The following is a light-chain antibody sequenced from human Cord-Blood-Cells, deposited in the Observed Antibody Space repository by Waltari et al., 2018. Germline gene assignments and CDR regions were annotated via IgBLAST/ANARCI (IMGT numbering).Light chain of an antibody. CDR2: LAS. V-gene: IGKV4-1*01. CDR1: QSVLYSSNNKNY. J-gene: IGKJ3*01. CDR3: QQYYSTPLT. Sequence: DIVMTQSPDSLAVSLGERATINCKSSQSVLYSSNNKNYLAWYQQKPGQPPKLLIYLASTRESGVPDRFSGSGSGTDFTLTISSLQAEDVAVYYYQQYYSTPLTFGPGTKVDIK.